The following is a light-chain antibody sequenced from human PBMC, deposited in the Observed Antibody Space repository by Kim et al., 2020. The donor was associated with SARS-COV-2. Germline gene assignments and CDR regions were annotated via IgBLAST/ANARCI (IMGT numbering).Light chain of an antibody. J-gene: IGLJ2*01. CDR2: DNI. V-gene: IGLV3-21*03. Sequence: SYELTQPPSVSVAPGKTATIICGGDSIGRRNVHWYQQKPGQAPVVVVYDNIDRPSGIPERFSGSNSGNTATLTISRVDAGDEADYFCQVWESGSEHVVFGGGTQLTVL. CDR1: SIGRRN. CDR3: QVWESGSEHVV.